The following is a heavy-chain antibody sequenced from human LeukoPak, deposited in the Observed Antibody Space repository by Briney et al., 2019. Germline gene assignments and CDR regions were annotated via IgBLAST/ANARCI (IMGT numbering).Heavy chain of an antibody. Sequence: PGGSLRLSCTASGFTFGDYAMSWFRQAPGKGLEWVAVISYDGSNKYYADSVKGRFTISRDNSKNTLYLQMNSLGAEDTAVYYCAKLPAPSCSGGSCYSNAFDYWGQGTLVTVSS. CDR3: AKLPAPSCSGGSCYSNAFDY. D-gene: IGHD2-15*01. CDR2: ISYDGSNK. CDR1: GFTFGDYA. V-gene: IGHV3-30*18. J-gene: IGHJ4*02.